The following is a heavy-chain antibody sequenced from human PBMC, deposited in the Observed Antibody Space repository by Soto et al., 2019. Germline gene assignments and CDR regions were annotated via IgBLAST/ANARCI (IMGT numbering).Heavy chain of an antibody. CDR2: ISSSSSYI. D-gene: IGHD5-18*01. Sequence: GSLRLSCAASGFTFSSYTMNWVRQAPGKGLEWVSSISSSSSYIYYTDSVKGRFTISRDNAKNSLYLQMNSLRAEDTAVYYCARAGYSYGDYYGMDVWGQGTTVTVSS. J-gene: IGHJ6*02. V-gene: IGHV3-21*01. CDR3: ARAGYSYGDYYGMDV. CDR1: GFTFSSYT.